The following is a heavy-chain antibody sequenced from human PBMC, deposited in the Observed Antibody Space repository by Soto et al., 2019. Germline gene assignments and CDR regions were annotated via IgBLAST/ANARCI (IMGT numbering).Heavy chain of an antibody. CDR2: IYSCGSK. D-gene: IGHD6-6*01. V-gene: IGHV3-53*01. J-gene: IGHJ5*02. CDR3: ARDPSRSSSLGWFDP. Sequence: PGGSLRLSGSASGFTVSSSYMSLVRHAPGKGREWGSGIYSCGSKLYADSVKWLCTISRYNFKNTLYLPMNSMRAEDTAVSYCARDPSRSSSLGWFDPWGQGALVKVSS. CDR1: GFTVSSSY.